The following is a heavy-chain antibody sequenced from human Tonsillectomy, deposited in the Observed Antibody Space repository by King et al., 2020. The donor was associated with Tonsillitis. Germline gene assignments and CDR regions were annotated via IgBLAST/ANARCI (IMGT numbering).Heavy chain of an antibody. CDR1: GFTFSSYN. Sequence: VQLVESGGGLVQPGGSLRLSCAASGFTFSSYNMHWVRQAPGKGLEWVSYISSSSTTLYYTDSVKGRFTISRDNAKNSLSLQMNSLRDEDTAVYYCARSAGSCSSTSCYSVYYYYGMDVWGQGTTVTVSS. J-gene: IGHJ6*02. CDR3: ARSAGSCSSTSCYSVYYYYGMDV. V-gene: IGHV3-48*02. CDR2: ISSSSTTL. D-gene: IGHD2-2*01.